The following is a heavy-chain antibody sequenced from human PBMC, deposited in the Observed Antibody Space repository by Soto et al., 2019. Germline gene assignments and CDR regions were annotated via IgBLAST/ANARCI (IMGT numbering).Heavy chain of an antibody. CDR3: ATGGGSNGWRNWFDP. J-gene: IGHJ5*02. D-gene: IGHD6-19*01. V-gene: IGHV3-53*01. CDR1: GFTVSSNY. Sequence: EVQLVESGGGLIQPGGSLRLSCAASGFTVSSNYMSWVRQAPGKGLEWVSVIYSGGSTYYADSVKGRFTISRDNSKSTLYLQMNSLRVDDTAVYYCATGGGSNGWRNWFDPWGQGTLVTVSS. CDR2: IYSGGST.